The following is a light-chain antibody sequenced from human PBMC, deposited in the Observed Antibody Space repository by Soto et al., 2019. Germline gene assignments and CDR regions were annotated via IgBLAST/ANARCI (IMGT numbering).Light chain of an antibody. V-gene: IGLV2-11*01. Sequence: QSALTQPPSVSGSPGQSVTISCPGTSSDVGAYNFVSWYQQHPGKAPKLIIFDVSARPSGVPDRFSGSKSGNTASLTISGLQADDEADYYCCSYAGTYSPVLGGGTKLTVL. CDR1: SSDVGAYNF. J-gene: IGLJ2*01. CDR2: DVS. CDR3: CSYAGTYSPV.